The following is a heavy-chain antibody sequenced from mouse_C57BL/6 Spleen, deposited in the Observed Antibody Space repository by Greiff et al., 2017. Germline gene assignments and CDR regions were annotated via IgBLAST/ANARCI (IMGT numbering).Heavy chain of an antibody. D-gene: IGHD3-2*02. CDR3: AREQLRPYAMDY. CDR2: IYPGDGDT. Sequence: VHLVESGPELVKPGASVKISCKASGYAFSSSWMNWVKQRPGKGLEWIGRIYPGDGDTNYNGKFKGKATLTADKSSSTAYMQRSSLTSEDSAVYFCAREQLRPYAMDYWGQGTSVTVSS. V-gene: IGHV1-82*01. CDR1: GYAFSSSW. J-gene: IGHJ4*01.